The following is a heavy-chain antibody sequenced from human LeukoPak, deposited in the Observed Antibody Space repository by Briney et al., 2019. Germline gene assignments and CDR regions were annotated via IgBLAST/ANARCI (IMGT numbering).Heavy chain of an antibody. CDR3: VRSVSSTSQSFDL. CDR1: GFTVSSNY. CDR2: IYSGGST. D-gene: IGHD2-2*01. Sequence: GGSLRLSCAASGFTVSSNYMSWVRQAPGKGLEWVSVIYSGGSTYYADSVKGRFTISRDNAKNSLYLQMNSLRAEDTAVYYCVRSVSSTSQSFDLWGRGTLVTVSS. J-gene: IGHJ2*01. V-gene: IGHV3-53*01.